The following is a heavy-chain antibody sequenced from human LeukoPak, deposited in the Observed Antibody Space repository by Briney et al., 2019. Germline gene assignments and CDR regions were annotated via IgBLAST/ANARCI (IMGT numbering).Heavy chain of an antibody. CDR2: IYHSGST. CDR3: ARRRYDYVWGSYRA. J-gene: IGHJ4*02. CDR1: GGSISSSNW. D-gene: IGHD3-16*02. V-gene: IGHV4-4*02. Sequence: PSGTLSLTCAVSGGSISSSNWWSWVRQPPGKGLEWIGEIYHSGSTNYNPSLKSRVTISVDKSKNQFSLKLSSVTAADTAVYYCARRRYDYVWGSYRAWGQGTLVTVSS.